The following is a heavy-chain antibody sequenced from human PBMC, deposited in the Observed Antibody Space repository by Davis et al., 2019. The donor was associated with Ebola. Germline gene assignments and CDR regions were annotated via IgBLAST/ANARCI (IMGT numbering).Heavy chain of an antibody. CDR1: GFTFSDYY. CDR3: ARASLWFGELLHGMDV. J-gene: IGHJ6*04. Sequence: GESLKISCAASGFTFSDYYMSWIRQAPGKGLEWVSYISSSGSTIYYADSVKGRFTISRDNARNSLYLQMNSLRAEDTAVYYCARASLWFGELLHGMDVWGKGTTVTVSS. V-gene: IGHV3-11*01. D-gene: IGHD3-10*01. CDR2: ISSSGSTI.